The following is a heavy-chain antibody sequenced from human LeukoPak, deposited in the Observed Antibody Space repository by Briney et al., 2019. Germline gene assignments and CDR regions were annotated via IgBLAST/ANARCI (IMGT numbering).Heavy chain of an antibody. CDR3: AKAIDSSGYYPRPYYYYMDV. J-gene: IGHJ6*03. Sequence: PGGSLRLXCAASGFTVSNNYMNWVYRSWVRQTPAKGLEWVSAISVSGGSTYYADSVKGRFTISRDNSKNTLYLQMNSLRAEDTAVYYCAKAIDSSGYYPRPYYYYMDVWGKGTTVTVSS. CDR2: ISVSGGST. CDR1: GFTVSNNY. V-gene: IGHV3-23*01. D-gene: IGHD3-22*01.